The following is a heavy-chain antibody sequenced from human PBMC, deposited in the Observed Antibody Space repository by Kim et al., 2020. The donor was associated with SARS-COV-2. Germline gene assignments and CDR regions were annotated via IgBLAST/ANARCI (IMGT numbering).Heavy chain of an antibody. Sequence: GGSLRLSCVTSKFTFSNYAMSWVRQAPGKGLEWVSTISGNGGSTYYADSVKGRFTISRDNSKNTLYLQMTSLRAEDTAVYYCAKDSFWVRGSTSHFDYWGQGTLVTVSS. J-gene: IGHJ4*02. V-gene: IGHV3-23*01. CDR1: KFTFSNYA. CDR3: AKDSFWVRGSTSHFDY. CDR2: ISGNGGST. D-gene: IGHD3-10*01.